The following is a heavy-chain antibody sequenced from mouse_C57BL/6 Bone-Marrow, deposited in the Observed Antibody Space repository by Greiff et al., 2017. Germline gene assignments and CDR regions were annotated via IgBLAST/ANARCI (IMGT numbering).Heavy chain of an antibody. CDR2: ISNLAYSI. Sequence: EVKVVESGGGLVQPGGSLKLSCAASGFTFSDYGMAWVRQAPRKGPEWVAFISNLAYSIYYADTVTGRFTISRENAKNTLYLEMSSLRSEDTAMYYCARSYYDFYAMDYWGQGTSVTVSS. D-gene: IGHD2-10*01. CDR3: ARSYYDFYAMDY. V-gene: IGHV5-15*01. J-gene: IGHJ4*01. CDR1: GFTFSDYG.